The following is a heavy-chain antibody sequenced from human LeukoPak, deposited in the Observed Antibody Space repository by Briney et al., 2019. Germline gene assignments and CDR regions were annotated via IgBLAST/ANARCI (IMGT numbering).Heavy chain of an antibody. CDR2: IKSETDGGTT. Sequence: GGSLRLSCAASGFTFSNAWMSWVRQAPGKGLEWVGRIKSETDGGTTDYAAPVKGRFTISRDDSKNTLYLQMNSLKTEDTAVYYCSTLGDDYGAYAAWVHGPLVTVS. CDR3: STLGDDYGAYAA. CDR1: GFTFSNAW. D-gene: IGHD4-17*01. V-gene: IGHV3-15*01. J-gene: IGHJ4*01.